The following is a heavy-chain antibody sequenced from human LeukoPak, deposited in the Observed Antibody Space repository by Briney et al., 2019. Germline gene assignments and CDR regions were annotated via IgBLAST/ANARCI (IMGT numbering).Heavy chain of an antibody. CDR3: ARDACSSTSCRRGKMDV. D-gene: IGHD2-2*01. Sequence: GGSLRLSCAASGFTFSNAWMSWVRQAPGKGLEWVGRIKSKTDGGTTDYAAPVKGRFTISRDDSKNTLYLQMNSLKTEDTAVYYCARDACSSTSCRRGKMDVWGKGTTVTVSS. CDR1: GFTFSNAW. V-gene: IGHV3-15*01. J-gene: IGHJ6*04. CDR2: IKSKTDGGTT.